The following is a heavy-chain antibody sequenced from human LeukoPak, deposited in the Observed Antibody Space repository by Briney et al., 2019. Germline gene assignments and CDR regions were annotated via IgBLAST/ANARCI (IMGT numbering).Heavy chain of an antibody. CDR1: SQSINSGYY. CDR2: IYHSGNT. V-gene: IGHV4-38-2*02. CDR3: AGKYYYDSSGYFYVDW. Sequence: SETLSLTCTVSSQSINSGYYWGWIRQPPGKVLEWIGSIYHSGNTYYNPSLKSRVTISLDTSKNQFSLKLTSVTAADTAVYYCAGKYYYDSSGYFYVDWWGQGTLVTVSS. D-gene: IGHD3-22*01. J-gene: IGHJ4*02.